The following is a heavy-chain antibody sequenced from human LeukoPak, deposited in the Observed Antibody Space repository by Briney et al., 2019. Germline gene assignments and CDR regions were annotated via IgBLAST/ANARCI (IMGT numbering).Heavy chain of an antibody. CDR1: GGAISGYY. J-gene: IGHJ4*02. V-gene: IGHV4-59*01. CDR3: ARDQSSVTIHGGYCDF. D-gene: IGHD3-10*01. CDR2: ISYSGST. Sequence: PSETLSHTCTVSGGAISGYYWSCIRQPPGKGLEWIGYISYSGSTNYNPSLKSRVTISLDTSKNQFSLKLSSVTAADTAVYYCARDQSSVTIHGGYCDFWGQGTLVTVSS.